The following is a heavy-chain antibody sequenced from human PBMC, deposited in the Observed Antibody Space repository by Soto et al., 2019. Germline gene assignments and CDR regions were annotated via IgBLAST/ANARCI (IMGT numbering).Heavy chain of an antibody. V-gene: IGHV1-8*01. CDR3: ARVRAYYDFWSGYYTDFYYFDY. Sequence: ASVKVSCKASGYIFTSYDINWVRQATGQGLEWVGWMNPNSGNTGYAQKFQGRVTMTRNTSISTAYMELSSLRSEDTAVYYCARVRAYYDFWSGYYTDFYYFDYWGQGTLVTVSS. J-gene: IGHJ4*02. D-gene: IGHD3-3*01. CDR1: GYIFTSYD. CDR2: MNPNSGNT.